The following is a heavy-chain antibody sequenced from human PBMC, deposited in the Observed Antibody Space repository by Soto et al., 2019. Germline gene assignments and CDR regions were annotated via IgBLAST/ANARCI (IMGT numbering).Heavy chain of an antibody. D-gene: IGHD6-19*01. CDR2: IYPGDSDA. CDR3: ARQGDMAATPADAFDI. V-gene: IGHV5-51*01. CDR1: GRTFISHC. Sequence: PGESLKISCKVSGRTFISHCIAWVLQMPGKGLEWMGIIYPGDSDARYSPSFAGQVTISVDKSITTAYLHWSSLEASDSAVYYCARQGDMAATPADAFDIWGQGTLVTVSS. J-gene: IGHJ3*02.